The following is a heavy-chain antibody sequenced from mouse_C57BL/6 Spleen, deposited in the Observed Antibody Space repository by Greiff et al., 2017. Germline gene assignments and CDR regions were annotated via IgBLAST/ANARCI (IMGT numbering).Heavy chain of an antibody. V-gene: IGHV1-22*01. CDR2: INPNNGGT. CDR3: AKEGTSYAMEY. J-gene: IGHJ4*01. Sequence: VQLQQSGPELVKPGASVKMSCKASGYTFTDYYMHWVKQSHGKSLEWIGYINPNNGGTSYNQKFKGKATLTVNKSSSTAYMELRSLTSGDSAVYYCAKEGTSYAMEYWGQGTSVTVSS. D-gene: IGHD3-3*01. CDR1: GYTFTDYY.